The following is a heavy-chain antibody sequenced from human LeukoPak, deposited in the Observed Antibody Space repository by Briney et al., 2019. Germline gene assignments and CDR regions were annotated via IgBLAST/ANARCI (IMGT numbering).Heavy chain of an antibody. CDR2: IGISSGNT. V-gene: IGHV3-48*01. J-gene: IGHJ4*02. CDR1: GFSFGDYS. D-gene: IGHD5-24*01. CDR3: ARDYKYAFDN. Sequence: GGSLRLSCAASGFSFGDYSMNWVRQAPGKGLEWISYIGISSGNTYYADSVKGRITISGDKARDSLYLQMNSLRVEDTAVYYCARDYKYAFDNWGQGTLVTVSS.